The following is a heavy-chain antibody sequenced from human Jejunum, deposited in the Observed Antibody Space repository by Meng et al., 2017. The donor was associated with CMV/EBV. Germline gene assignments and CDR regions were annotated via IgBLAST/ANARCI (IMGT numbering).Heavy chain of an antibody. V-gene: IGHV1-18*01. CDR1: AYPFHSYG. Sequence: AAYPFHSYGISRQRQAHGQGLDGEGWNSRYTDNTTYARKLQSRVTMTTNTSTSTAYMELRSLSSDDTAIYFCARERPGSGYQVTHHWGQGTLVTVSS. J-gene: IGHJ5*02. CDR2: NSRYTDNT. CDR3: ARERPGSGYQVTHH. D-gene: IGHD2-2*01.